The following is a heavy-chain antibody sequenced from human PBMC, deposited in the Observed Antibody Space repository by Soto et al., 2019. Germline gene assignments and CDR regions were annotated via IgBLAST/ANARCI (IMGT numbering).Heavy chain of an antibody. CDR1: GYTFTGYY. CDR2: INPNSGGT. CDR3: ATSRDYGPNTMGY. V-gene: IGHV1-2*04. Sequence: QVQLVQSGAEVKKPGASVKVSCKASGYTFTGYYMHWVRQAPGQGLEWMGWINPNSGGTNYAQKFQGWVTMTRDTSISIAYMELSRLRSDDTAVYYCATSRDYGPNTMGYWGQGTLVTVSS. J-gene: IGHJ4*02. D-gene: IGHD3-10*01.